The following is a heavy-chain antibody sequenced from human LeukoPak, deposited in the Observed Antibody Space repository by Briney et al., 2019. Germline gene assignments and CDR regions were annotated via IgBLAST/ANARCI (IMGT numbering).Heavy chain of an antibody. D-gene: IGHD6-19*01. Sequence: GGSLRLSCAASGFTFGDYAMHWVRQAPGKGLEWVSLIRGDGRTTSYAGSVKGRFTISRDNSKNSLYLQMSSLRGEDTAIYYCAKDAVAGTWLHYWGQGTLVTVYS. CDR3: AKDAVAGTWLHY. J-gene: IGHJ4*02. V-gene: IGHV3-43*02. CDR2: IRGDGRTT. CDR1: GFTFGDYA.